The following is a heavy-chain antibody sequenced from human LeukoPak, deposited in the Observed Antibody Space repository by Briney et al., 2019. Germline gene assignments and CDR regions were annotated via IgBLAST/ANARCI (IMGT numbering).Heavy chain of an antibody. CDR1: GYTFTGYY. CDR3: ATIVYSGYYFDY. J-gene: IGHJ4*02. CDR2: INPDSGGT. V-gene: IGHV1-2*02. Sequence: GPVKVSCEASGYTFTGYYMHWVRQAPGQGLEWMGWINPDSGGTNYAQKFQGRVTMARDTSISTAYMELSRLRSDDTAVYYCATIVYSGYYFDYWGQGTLVTVSS. D-gene: IGHD3-9*01.